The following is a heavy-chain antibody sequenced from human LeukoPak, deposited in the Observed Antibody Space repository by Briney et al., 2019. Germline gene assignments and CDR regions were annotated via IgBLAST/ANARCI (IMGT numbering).Heavy chain of an antibody. J-gene: IGHJ6*02. CDR1: GGSISGHY. CDR2: IHYSGRP. CDR3: ARFGVDYDMDV. Sequence: SETLSLTCTVSGGSISGHYWTWIRQPPRKGLEWIGQIHYSGRPDYNPSLKSRVTISVDTSKNQLSLKVTSVTGADTAVYYCARFGVDYDMDVWGQGTTVTVSS. V-gene: IGHV4-59*11. D-gene: IGHD3-16*01.